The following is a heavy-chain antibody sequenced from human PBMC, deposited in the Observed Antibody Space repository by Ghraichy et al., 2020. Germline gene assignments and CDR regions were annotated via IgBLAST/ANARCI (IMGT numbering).Heavy chain of an antibody. CDR3: ARILGFYLDRTGTGWLDS. Sequence: GESLNISCAASGFTFSNYAMTWVRQAPGKGLEWVAFISGSGAFIYYADSVKGRFTISRDNSRNTVDLRMESLRVEDTARYYCARILGFYLDRTGTGWLDSCGQGTLVAVSS. D-gene: IGHD3/OR15-3a*01. CDR2: ISGSGAFI. CDR1: GFTFSNYA. J-gene: IGHJ5*01. V-gene: IGHV3-23*01.